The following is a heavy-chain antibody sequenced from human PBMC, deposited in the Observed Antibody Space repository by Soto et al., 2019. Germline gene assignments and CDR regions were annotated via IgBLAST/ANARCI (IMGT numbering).Heavy chain of an antibody. J-gene: IGHJ6*02. CDR3: ARDGSGMDV. V-gene: IGHV4-34*01. CDR1: GGSFSGYY. CDR2: INHSGST. Sequence: SETLSLTCAVYGGSFSGYYWSWILQPPGKGLEWIGEINHSGSTNYNPSLKSLVTISVDTSKNQFSLKLSSVTAADTAVYYCARDGSGMDVWGQGITVTVSS.